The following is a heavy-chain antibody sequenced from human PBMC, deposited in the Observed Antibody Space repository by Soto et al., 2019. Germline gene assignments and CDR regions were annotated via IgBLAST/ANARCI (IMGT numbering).Heavy chain of an antibody. Sequence: EVQLLESGGGLVQPGGSLRLSCAASGLTFSSFAMSWVRQAPGKGLEWVSGVSGSGGNTNYADSVKGRFTISRDNSKNTLYLQMNSLRAADTAVYYWAKGVGVTAAVFDAFDIWGQGAMVTVSS. CDR1: GLTFSSFA. CDR2: VSGSGGNT. J-gene: IGHJ3*02. D-gene: IGHD2-21*02. CDR3: AKGVGVTAAVFDAFDI. V-gene: IGHV3-23*01.